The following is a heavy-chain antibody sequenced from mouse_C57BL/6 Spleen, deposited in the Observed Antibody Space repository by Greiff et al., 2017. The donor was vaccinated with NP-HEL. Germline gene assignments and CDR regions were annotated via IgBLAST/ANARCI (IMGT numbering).Heavy chain of an antibody. J-gene: IGHJ2*01. D-gene: IGHD2-5*01. Sequence: DVKVEESGGGLVKPGGSLKLSCAASGFTFSDYGMHWVRQAPEKGLEWVAYISSGSSTIYYADTVKGRFTISRDNAKNTLFLQMTSLRSEDTAMYYCARGDSNYPFDYWGQGTTLTVSS. CDR3: ARGDSNYPFDY. CDR1: GFTFSDYG. V-gene: IGHV5-17*01. CDR2: ISSGSSTI.